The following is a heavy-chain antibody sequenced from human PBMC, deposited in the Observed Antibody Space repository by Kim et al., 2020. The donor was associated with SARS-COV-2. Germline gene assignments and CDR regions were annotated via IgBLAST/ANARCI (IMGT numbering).Heavy chain of an antibody. D-gene: IGHD6-13*01. J-gene: IGHJ4*02. CDR3: ARGYSSSWEGYFDY. V-gene: IGHV1-3*01. Sequence: QKLEGRTTITRDTAAKTTYMELRSLRSEDTAVYYCARGYSSSWEGYFDYWGQGTLVTVSS.